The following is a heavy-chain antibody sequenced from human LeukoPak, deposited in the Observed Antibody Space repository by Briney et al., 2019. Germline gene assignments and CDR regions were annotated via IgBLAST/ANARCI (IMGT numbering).Heavy chain of an antibody. D-gene: IGHD2-15*01. CDR1: GFTFSSYA. CDR2: ISGSGGST. CDR3: AKGRLVVVVAATVDV. Sequence: GRSLRLSCAASGFTFSSYAMSWVRQAPGKGLEWVSAISGSGGSTYYADSVKGRFTISRDNSKNTLYLQMNSLRAEDTAVYYCAKGRLVVVVAATVDVWGKGTTVTVSS. V-gene: IGHV3-23*01. J-gene: IGHJ6*04.